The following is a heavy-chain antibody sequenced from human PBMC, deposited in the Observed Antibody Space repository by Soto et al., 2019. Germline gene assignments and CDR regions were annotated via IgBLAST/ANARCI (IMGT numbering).Heavy chain of an antibody. CDR1: GFTFSSYA. CDR3: ARDGSSGSSYYDAFDI. J-gene: IGHJ3*02. CDR2: ISYDGSNK. V-gene: IGHV3-30-3*01. D-gene: IGHD3-22*01. Sequence: QVQLVESGGGVVQPGRSLRLSCAASGFTFSSYAMHWVRQAPGKGLEWVAVISYDGSNKYYADSVKGRFTISRDNSRNTLSRLRSSVRAEDTAVDYCARDGSSGSSYYDAFDIWGAATMVTVAS.